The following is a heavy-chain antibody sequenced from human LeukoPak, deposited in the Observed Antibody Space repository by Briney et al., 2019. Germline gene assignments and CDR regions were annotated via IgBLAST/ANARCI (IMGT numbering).Heavy chain of an antibody. CDR2: ISSGSSYI. CDR3: ANNGIIAVAVYFDY. CDR1: GFTFSSYS. J-gene: IGHJ4*02. D-gene: IGHD6-19*01. Sequence: GGSLRLSCAASGFTFSSYSMNWVRQAPGKGLEWVSSISSGSSYIYYADSVKGRFTISRDNSKNTLNLQMNSLRAEDTAVYYCANNGIIAVAVYFDYWGQGTLVTVSS. V-gene: IGHV3-21*04.